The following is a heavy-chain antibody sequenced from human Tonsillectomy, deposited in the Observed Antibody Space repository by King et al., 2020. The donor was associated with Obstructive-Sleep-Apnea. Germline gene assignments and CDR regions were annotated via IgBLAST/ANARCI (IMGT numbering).Heavy chain of an antibody. D-gene: IGHD2-8*01. CDR3: ARTAVYPNYSGMDV. Sequence: QLVQSGAEVRKPGSSVKVSCKASRGTFSSYAITWVRQAPGQGLEWMGGVIPKLDTVDYAQKFQGRVTITADKSTSTAFLELRRLRSDDTAVYYCARTAVYPNYSGMDVWGQGTTVTVSS. V-gene: IGHV1-69*06. J-gene: IGHJ6*02. CDR2: VIPKLDTV. CDR1: RGTFSSYA.